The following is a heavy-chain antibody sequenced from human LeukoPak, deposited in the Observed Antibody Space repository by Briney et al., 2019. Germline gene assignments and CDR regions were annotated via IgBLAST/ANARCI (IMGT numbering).Heavy chain of an antibody. V-gene: IGHV3-15*01. J-gene: IGHJ1*01. CDR1: GFTFGNAW. CDR2: IKSKTDGGTT. CDR3: ATYSSLNRREFQY. Sequence: GGSLRLSCAASGFTFGNAWMSWVRQAPGKGLEWVGRIKSKTDGGTTDYAAPVKGRFTISRDDSKNTLYLQMNSLRAEDTAVYYCATYSSLNRREFQYWGQGTLLTVSS. D-gene: IGHD3-22*01.